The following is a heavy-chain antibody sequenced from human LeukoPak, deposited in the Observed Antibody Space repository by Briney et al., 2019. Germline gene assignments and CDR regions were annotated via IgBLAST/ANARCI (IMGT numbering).Heavy chain of an antibody. CDR1: GFTFSSYA. J-gene: IGHJ6*03. CDR3: AKTRDYYYYYMDV. V-gene: IGHV3-23*01. Sequence: PGGSLRLSCAASGFTFSSYAMTWVRQAPEKGLEWVSAISGSGGSTYYADSVKGRFTISRDNSKNTLYLQMNSLRAEDTAVYYCAKTRDYYYYYMDVWGKGTTVTVSS. CDR2: ISGSGGST.